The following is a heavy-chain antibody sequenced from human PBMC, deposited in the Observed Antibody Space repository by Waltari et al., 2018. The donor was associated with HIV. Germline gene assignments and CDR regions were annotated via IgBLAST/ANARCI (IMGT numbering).Heavy chain of an antibody. CDR3: ASHDYNDGGGFDN. CDR2: ILPIFNEP. CDR1: GGSFNNYG. J-gene: IGHJ4*02. Sequence: QVQLVQSGAEVKKPGSSVKVSCKASGGSFNNYGFAWVRPAPGQGLEWMGGILPIFNEPNYAQKYQGRLTITADESTSTAYMALNNLRSDDTAVYYCASHDYNDGGGFDNWGQGTLVSVSS. D-gene: IGHD3-22*01. V-gene: IGHV1-69*01.